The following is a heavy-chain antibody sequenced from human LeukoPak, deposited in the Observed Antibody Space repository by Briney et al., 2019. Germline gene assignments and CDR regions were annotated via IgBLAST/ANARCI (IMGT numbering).Heavy chain of an antibody. V-gene: IGHV1-2*02. Sequence: ASVKVSCKASGYTFTSYGISWVRQAPGQGLEWMGWINPNSGGTNYAQKFQGRVTMTRDTSISTAYMELSRLRSDDTAVYYCAREGDSGSYPSPWGQGTLVTVSS. D-gene: IGHD1-26*01. J-gene: IGHJ5*02. CDR1: GYTFTSYG. CDR2: INPNSGGT. CDR3: AREGDSGSYPSP.